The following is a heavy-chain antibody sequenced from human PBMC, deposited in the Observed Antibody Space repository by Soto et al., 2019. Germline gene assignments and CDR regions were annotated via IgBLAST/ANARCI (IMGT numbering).Heavy chain of an antibody. Sequence: EVLLVESGGGLVQPGGSLRLACAASGFTFSRHWMHWVRQAPGKGLVWVSRIDSYGSSTHYADSVKGRFTISRDNAKNTLYPQMNSLRAEDTAVYYCASPVVPAAMGGPYFYGIDVWGQGTTVTVSS. CDR2: IDSYGSST. D-gene: IGHD2-2*01. CDR3: ASPVVPAAMGGPYFYGIDV. J-gene: IGHJ6*02. V-gene: IGHV3-74*01. CDR1: GFTFSRHW.